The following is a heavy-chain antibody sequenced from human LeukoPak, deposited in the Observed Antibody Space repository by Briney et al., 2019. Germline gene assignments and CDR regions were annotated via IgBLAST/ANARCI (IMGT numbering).Heavy chain of an antibody. D-gene: IGHD5-12*01. V-gene: IGHV4-34*01. CDR2: INHSGST. CDR3: ARVGYDDAFDI. CDR1: GGSFSGYY. J-gene: IGHJ3*02. Sequence: PSETLSLTCAVYGGSFSGYYWSWIRQPPGKGLEWIGEINHSGSTNYNPSLKSRVTISVDTSKNQFSLKLSSVTAADTAVYYRARVGYDDAFDIWGQGTMVTVSS.